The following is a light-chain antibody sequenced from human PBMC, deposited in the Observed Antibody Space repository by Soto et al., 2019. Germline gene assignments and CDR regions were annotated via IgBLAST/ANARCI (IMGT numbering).Light chain of an antibody. Sequence: DIPMTQFPSSLSASVGDRVTITCRASQNIINFLNWYQQKPGKAPNLLIYGASSLQSGDPSRFSGSVFRTDLTLTIANLYPEDCATSFCQRSYSTPYTFGQGTELEI. J-gene: IGKJ2*01. CDR2: GAS. CDR3: QRSYSTPYT. CDR1: QNIINF. V-gene: IGKV1-39*01.